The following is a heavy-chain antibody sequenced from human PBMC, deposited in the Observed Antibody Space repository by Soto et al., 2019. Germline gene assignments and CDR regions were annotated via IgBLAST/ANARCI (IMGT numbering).Heavy chain of an antibody. D-gene: IGHD3-10*01. V-gene: IGHV1-69*02. CDR3: ATSYGSGYRAFDS. CDR1: GDTFNFYT. CDR2: MSPILSMS. J-gene: IGHJ4*02. Sequence: QVQLVQSGADVQRPGSSVRVSCKASGDTFNFYTINWVRQAPGQGLQWMGRMSPILSMSNYAPRFQGRVTMTADKSTSTAYMELSSLRSEDTAMYYCATSYGSGYRAFDSWGQGALVTVSS.